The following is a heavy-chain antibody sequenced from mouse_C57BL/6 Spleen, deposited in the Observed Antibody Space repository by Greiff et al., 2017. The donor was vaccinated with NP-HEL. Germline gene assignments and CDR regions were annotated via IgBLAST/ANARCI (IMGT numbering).Heavy chain of an antibody. V-gene: IGHV1-81*01. CDR2: IYPRSGDT. CDR3: ARYEDYSWFAY. Sequence: VQLQQSGAELARPGASVKLSCKASGYTFTSYGISWVKQRTGQGLEWIGEIYPRSGDTYYNEKFKGKATLTADKSSSTAYMELRSLTSEDSAVYFCARYEDYSWFAYWGQGTLVTVSA. CDR1: GYTFTSYG. J-gene: IGHJ3*01. D-gene: IGHD1-1*01.